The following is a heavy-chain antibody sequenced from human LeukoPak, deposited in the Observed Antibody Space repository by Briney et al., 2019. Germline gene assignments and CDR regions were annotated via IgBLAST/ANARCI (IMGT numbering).Heavy chain of an antibody. CDR2: IKNDGSEK. D-gene: IGHD5-12*01. V-gene: IGHV3-7*01. Sequence: PGGSLRLSCAASGFTVSSLAMHWVRQAPGKGLEWVANIKNDGSEKNYVDSVKGRFTISRDNAENSLFLQMNSLRVEDTAIYYCTRDSGLTGYDLLDYWGQGTLVTVSS. CDR3: TRDSGLTGYDLLDY. J-gene: IGHJ4*02. CDR1: GFTVSSLA.